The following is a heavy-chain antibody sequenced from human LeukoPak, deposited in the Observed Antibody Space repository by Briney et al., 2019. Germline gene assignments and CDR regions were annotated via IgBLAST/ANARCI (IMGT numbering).Heavy chain of an antibody. CDR3: ASRQASYDSTGYYYFPLGY. Sequence: SETLSLTSTVSGGSISSSSYYWGWIRQPPGKGLEWIGSIYYSGSTYYNPSLKSRVTISVDTSKNQFSLKLSSVTAADTAVYYCASRQASYDSTGYYYFPLGYRGQGTLVTVSS. V-gene: IGHV4-39*07. CDR1: GGSISSSSYY. D-gene: IGHD3-22*01. J-gene: IGHJ4*02. CDR2: IYYSGST.